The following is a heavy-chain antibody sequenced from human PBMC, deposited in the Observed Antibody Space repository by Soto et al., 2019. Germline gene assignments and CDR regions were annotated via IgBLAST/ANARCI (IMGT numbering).Heavy chain of an antibody. CDR3: AHRLGGDYADV. J-gene: IGHJ6*02. Sequence: SGPAGEPTQTLTLTCTFSGFSLSTCGVGVGWIRQPPGKALEWLALIYWDDDKRYSPSLKSRLTITKDTSKNQVVLTMTNMDPVDTATYYCAHRLGGDYADVWGQGTPVTVSS. CDR2: IYWDDDK. CDR1: GFSLSTCGVG. D-gene: IGHD4-17*01. V-gene: IGHV2-5*02.